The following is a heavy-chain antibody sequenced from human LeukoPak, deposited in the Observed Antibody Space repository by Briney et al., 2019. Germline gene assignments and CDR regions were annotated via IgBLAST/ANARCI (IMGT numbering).Heavy chain of an antibody. V-gene: IGHV4-4*07. Sequence: SETLSLTCTVSGGSISSYYWSWIRQPAGKGLEGIGRIYTSGSTNYNPSLKSRVTMSVDTSKNQFSLKLSSVTAADTAVYYCAREFVRSYYYYMDVWGKGTTVTVSS. D-gene: IGHD6-6*01. CDR2: IYTSGST. CDR1: GGSISSYY. J-gene: IGHJ6*03. CDR3: AREFVRSYYYYMDV.